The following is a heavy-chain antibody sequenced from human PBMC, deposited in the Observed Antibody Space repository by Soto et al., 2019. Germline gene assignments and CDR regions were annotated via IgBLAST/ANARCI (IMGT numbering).Heavy chain of an antibody. J-gene: IGHJ4*02. D-gene: IGHD2-15*01. CDR3: GRGFGGTH. CDR2: INQDGSAK. V-gene: IGHV3-7*05. Sequence: EVQLVESGGGLVQPGGSLRLSCAASGFTFNNYYMVWVRQAPGGGLEWVANINQDGSAKYYVDSVKGRFTISRDNAKSSLYLQINSLRADDTATYYCGRGFGGTHWGQGSLVTVSS. CDR1: GFTFNNYY.